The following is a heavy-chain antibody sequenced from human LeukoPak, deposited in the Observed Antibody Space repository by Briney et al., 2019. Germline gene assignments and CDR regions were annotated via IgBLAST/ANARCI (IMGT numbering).Heavy chain of an antibody. CDR1: GGTFSSYA. V-gene: IGHV3-33*01. J-gene: IGHJ4*02. CDR2: IWYDGSNK. Sequence: SCKASGGTFSSYAISWVRQAPGQGLEWMAIIWYDGSNKYYADSVKGRFTISRDNSKNTLYLQMGSLRAEDTAVYYCARVVGYCGGATCSFYFDYWGQGTLVTVSS. D-gene: IGHD2-15*01. CDR3: ARVVGYCGGATCSFYFDY.